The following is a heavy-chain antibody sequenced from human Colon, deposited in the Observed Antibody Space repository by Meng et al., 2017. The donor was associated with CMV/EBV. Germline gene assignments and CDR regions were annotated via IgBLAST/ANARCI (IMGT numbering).Heavy chain of an antibody. J-gene: IGHJ1*01. V-gene: IGHV3-30*02. CDR2: IQTDGSFQ. CDR3: VKDGGSILWGFKD. D-gene: IGHD2-15*01. CDR1: AFTFSAYG. Sequence: GGSLRFSCDTSAFTFSAYGMHWVRQAPGKGLEWISYIQTDGSFQFYLDSVKGRFTISRDNSKSTLYLQMNGLRAEDTAIYYCVKDGGSILWGFKDWGQGTLVTVSS.